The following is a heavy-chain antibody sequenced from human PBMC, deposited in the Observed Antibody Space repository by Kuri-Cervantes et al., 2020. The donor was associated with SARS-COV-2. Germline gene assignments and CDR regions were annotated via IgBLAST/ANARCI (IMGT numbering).Heavy chain of an antibody. CDR3: AKESLAQTTVTTWDDAFDI. J-gene: IGHJ3*02. D-gene: IGHD4-17*01. V-gene: IGHV3-30*07. CDR1: GFTFSSYA. Sequence: GGSLRLSCAASGFTFSSYAMHWVRQAPGKGLEWVAVISYDGSNKYYADSVKGRFTISRDNSKNTLYLQMNSLRAEDTAVYYCAKESLAQTTVTTWDDAFDIWGQGTMVTVSS. CDR2: ISYDGSNK.